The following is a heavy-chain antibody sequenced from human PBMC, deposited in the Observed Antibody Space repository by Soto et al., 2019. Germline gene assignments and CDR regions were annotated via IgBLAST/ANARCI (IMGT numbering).Heavy chain of an antibody. CDR3: ARHFEGVYDY. D-gene: IGHD2-8*01. V-gene: IGHV4-39*01. CDR2: IYYSGST. Sequence: SETLSLTCTVSGGSISSSSYYWGWIRQPPGKGLEWIGSIYYSGSTYYNPSLKSRVTISVDTSKNQFSLKLSSVTAADTAVYYCARHFEGVYDYWGQGTLVTVSS. J-gene: IGHJ4*02. CDR1: GGSISSSSYY.